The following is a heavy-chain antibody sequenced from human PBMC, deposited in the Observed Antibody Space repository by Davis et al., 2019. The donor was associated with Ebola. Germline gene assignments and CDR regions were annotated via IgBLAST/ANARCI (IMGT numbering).Heavy chain of an antibody. V-gene: IGHV3-74*01. CDR2: INSDGSST. D-gene: IGHD2-2*02. CDR1: GFTFSTYW. J-gene: IGHJ3*02. Sequence: PGGSLRLSCAASGFTFSTYWMHWVRQAPGKGLVWVSRINSDGSSTNYADSVKGRFTISRDNAKNTLYLQMNSLRAEDTAVYSCGRSCSYTDCYTKDAFDIWGQGTMVTVSS. CDR3: GRSCSYTDCYTKDAFDI.